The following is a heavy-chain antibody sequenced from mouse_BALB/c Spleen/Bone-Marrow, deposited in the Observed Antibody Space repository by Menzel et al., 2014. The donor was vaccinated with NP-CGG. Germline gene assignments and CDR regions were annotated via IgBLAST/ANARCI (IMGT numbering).Heavy chain of an antibody. CDR2: ISSGSSTI. CDR3: ARRHYGSSYGYCDV. CDR1: GFTFSSFG. D-gene: IGHD1-1*01. V-gene: IGHV5-17*02. J-gene: IGHJ1*01. Sequence: DVQLQESGGGLVQPGGSRKLSCAASGFTFSSFGMHWVRQAPEKGLEWVAYISSGSSTIYYADSVKGRFTISRDNPKNTLFLQMTSLRSDDTAMYYCARRHYGSSYGYCDVWGAGTTVTVSS.